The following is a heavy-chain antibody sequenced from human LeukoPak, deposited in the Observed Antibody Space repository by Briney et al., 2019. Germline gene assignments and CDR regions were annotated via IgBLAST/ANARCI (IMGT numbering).Heavy chain of an antibody. J-gene: IGHJ4*02. D-gene: IGHD3-22*01. V-gene: IGHV3-7*01. Sequence: GGSLRLSCAASGFTFSSYWMSWVRQAPGKGLEWVANIKQDGSEKYYVDSVKGRFTISRDNAKNSLYLQMNSLRAEDTAVYYCENYYYNSSGEGFDYWGQGPLVTVSS. CDR2: IKQDGSEK. CDR3: ENYYYNSSGEGFDY. CDR1: GFTFSSYW.